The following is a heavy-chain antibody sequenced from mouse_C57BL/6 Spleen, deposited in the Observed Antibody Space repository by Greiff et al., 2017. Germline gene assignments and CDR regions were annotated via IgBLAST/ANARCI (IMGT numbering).Heavy chain of an antibody. V-gene: IGHV1-69*01. CDR2: IDPSDSYT. CDR1: GYTFTSYW. D-gene: IGHD1-3*01. CDR3: ASGLRDFDY. J-gene: IGHJ2*01. Sequence: QVQLKQPGAELVMPGASVKLSCKASGYTFTSYWMHWVKQRPGQGLEWIGEIDPSDSYTNYNQKFKGKSTLTVDKSSSTAYMQLSSLTSEDSSVYYWASGLRDFDYWGQGNTLTVSS.